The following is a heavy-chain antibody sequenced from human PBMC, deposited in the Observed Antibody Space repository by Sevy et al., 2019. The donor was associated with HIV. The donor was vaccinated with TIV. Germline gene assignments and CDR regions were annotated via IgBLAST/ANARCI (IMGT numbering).Heavy chain of an antibody. CDR2: ISGSGGST. D-gene: IGHD3-22*01. Sequence: GGSLRLSCAASGFTFSSYAMSWVRQAPGKGLEWVSAISGSGGSTHYADSVKGRFTISRDNSKNTLYLQMNSLRAEDTAVYYCAEKGVDSSGYPYYYGMDVWGQGTTVTVSS. J-gene: IGHJ6*02. CDR3: AEKGVDSSGYPYYYGMDV. CDR1: GFTFSSYA. V-gene: IGHV3-23*01.